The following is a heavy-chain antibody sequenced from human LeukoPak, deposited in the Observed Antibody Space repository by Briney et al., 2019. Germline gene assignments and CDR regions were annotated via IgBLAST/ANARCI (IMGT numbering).Heavy chain of an antibody. Sequence: GGSLRLSCAASGSTFSSYGMHWVRQAPGKGLEWVAVISYDGSNKYYADSVKGRFTISRDNSKNTLYLQMNSLRAEDTAVYCCAKGRGYSGYDSYYHYGMDVWGQGTTVTVFS. V-gene: IGHV3-30*18. CDR3: AKGRGYSGYDSYYHYGMDV. J-gene: IGHJ6*02. D-gene: IGHD5-12*01. CDR1: GSTFSSYG. CDR2: ISYDGSNK.